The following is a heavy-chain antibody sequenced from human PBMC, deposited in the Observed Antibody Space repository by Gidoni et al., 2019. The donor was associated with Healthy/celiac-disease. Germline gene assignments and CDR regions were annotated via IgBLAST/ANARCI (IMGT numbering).Heavy chain of an antibody. Sequence: IINPSGGSTSYAQKFQGRVTMTRDTSTSTVYMELSSLRSEDTAVYYCARNAWLQLPRKDNWFDPWGQGTLVTVSS. J-gene: IGHJ5*02. CDR3: ARNAWLQLPRKDNWFDP. D-gene: IGHD5-12*01. V-gene: IGHV1-46*01. CDR2: INPSGGST.